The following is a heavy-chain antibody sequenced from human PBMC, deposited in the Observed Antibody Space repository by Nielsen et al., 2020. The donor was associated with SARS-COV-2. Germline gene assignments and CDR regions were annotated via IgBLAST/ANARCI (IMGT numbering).Heavy chain of an antibody. CDR1: GFTFSNYA. V-gene: IGHV3-48*01. J-gene: IGHJ4*02. CDR3: ARDYGDYTDY. CDR2: ISSSSSTI. Sequence: GGSLRLSCAASGFTFSNYAMNWVRQAPGKGLEWVSYISSSSSTIYYADSVKGRITISRDNAKNSLYLQMNSLRAEDTAVYYCARDYGDYTDYWGQGTLVTVSS. D-gene: IGHD4-17*01.